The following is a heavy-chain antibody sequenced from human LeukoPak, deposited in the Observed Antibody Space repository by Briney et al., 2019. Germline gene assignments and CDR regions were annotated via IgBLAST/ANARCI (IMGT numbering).Heavy chain of an antibody. Sequence: SETLSLTCTVSGGSISSCSYYWTWIRQPAGKGLEWIGHIYTSGATSYNPSLQSRVTISVDTSKHEISLRLTSLTAADTAVYYCARTGGGVGWFGTIDSWGQGTLVTVSS. D-gene: IGHD1-14*01. CDR3: ARTGGGVGWFGTIDS. J-gene: IGHJ4*02. CDR2: IYTSGAT. V-gene: IGHV4-61*09. CDR1: GGSISSCSYY.